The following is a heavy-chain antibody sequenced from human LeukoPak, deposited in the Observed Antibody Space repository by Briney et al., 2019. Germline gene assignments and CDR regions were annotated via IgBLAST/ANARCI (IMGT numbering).Heavy chain of an antibody. CDR1: GFTFSSYE. CDR2: ISSSGSTT. D-gene: IGHD2-2*02. CDR3: AREVPATAVPTAY. Sequence: PGGSLRLSCAASGFTFSSYEMNWVRQAPGKGLEWVSYISSSGSTTYYADSVKGRFTISRDNAKHTLYPQMNSLRVEDTAVYYWAREVPATAVPTAYWGQGTLVSVSS. J-gene: IGHJ4*02. V-gene: IGHV3-48*03.